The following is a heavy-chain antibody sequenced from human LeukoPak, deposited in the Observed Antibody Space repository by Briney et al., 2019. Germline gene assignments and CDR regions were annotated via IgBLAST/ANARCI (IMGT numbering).Heavy chain of an antibody. CDR1: GYTFTSYG. J-gene: IGHJ4*02. D-gene: IGHD1-26*01. CDR3: ARSGYGGNTYYLDY. Sequence: EASVKVSCKASGYTFTSYGISWVRPAPGQGLEWMGWISAYNGNTNSAQKLQGRVTMTTDTSTSTAYMELRSLRSDDTAVYYCARSGYGGNTYYLDYWGQGTLVTVSS. CDR2: ISAYNGNT. V-gene: IGHV1-18*01.